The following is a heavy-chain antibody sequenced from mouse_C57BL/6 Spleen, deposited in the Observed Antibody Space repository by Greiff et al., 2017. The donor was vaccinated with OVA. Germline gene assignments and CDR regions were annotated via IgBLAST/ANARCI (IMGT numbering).Heavy chain of an antibody. V-gene: IGHV5-17*01. J-gene: IGHJ1*03. CDR3: ARDGYYGSSLYWYFDV. CDR2: ISSGSSTI. Sequence: EVQLVESGGGLVKPGGSLKLSCAASGFTFSDYGMHWVRQAPEKGLEWVAYISSGSSTIYYADTVKGRFTISRDNAKNTLFLQMTSLRSEDTAMYYCARDGYYGSSLYWYFDVWGTGTTVTVSS. CDR1: GFTFSDYG. D-gene: IGHD1-1*01.